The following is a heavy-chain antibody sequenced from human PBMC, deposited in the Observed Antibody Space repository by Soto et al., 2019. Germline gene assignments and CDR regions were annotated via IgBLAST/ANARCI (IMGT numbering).Heavy chain of an antibody. J-gene: IGHJ5*02. V-gene: IGHV1-69*04. CDR1: GGTFSSYT. CDR3: ARDCLSSTSCAGGVWFDP. CDR2: IIPILGIA. D-gene: IGHD2-2*01. Sequence: ASVKVSCKASGGTFSSYTISWVRQAPGQGLEWMGRIIPILGIANYAQKFQGRVTITADKSTSTAYMELSSLRSEDTAVYYCARDCLSSTSCAGGVWFDPWGQGTLVTVSS.